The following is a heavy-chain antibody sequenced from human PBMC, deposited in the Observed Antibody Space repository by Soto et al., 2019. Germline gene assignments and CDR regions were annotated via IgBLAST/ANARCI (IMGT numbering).Heavy chain of an antibody. Sequence: KPPGKGLEWIGSIYYSGSTYYNPSLKSRVTISVDTSKNQFSLKLSSVTAADTAVYYCASSRGYCTNGVCYKWFDPWGQGTLVT. D-gene: IGHD2-8*01. CDR2: IYYSGST. J-gene: IGHJ5*02. CDR3: ASSRGYCTNGVCYKWFDP. V-gene: IGHV4-39*01.